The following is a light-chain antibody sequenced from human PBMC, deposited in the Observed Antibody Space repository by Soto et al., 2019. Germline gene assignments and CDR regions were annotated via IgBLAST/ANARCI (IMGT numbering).Light chain of an antibody. J-gene: IGLJ1*01. CDR2: DVS. Sequence: QSALTQPASVSGSPGQSITISCTGTSSDVGGYNYVSWYQQQPGKAPKLMIYDVSNRPSGVSNRFSGSTSGNTASLTSSGLQAEDEADYYCSSYTSSSTLLYVFGTGTQLTVL. V-gene: IGLV2-14*01. CDR3: SSYTSSSTLLYV. CDR1: SSDVGGYNY.